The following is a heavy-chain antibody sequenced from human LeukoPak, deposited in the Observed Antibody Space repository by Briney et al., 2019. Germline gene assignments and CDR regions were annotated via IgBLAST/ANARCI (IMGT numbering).Heavy chain of an antibody. CDR1: GFTFSSYA. D-gene: IGHD3-16*01. CDR2: ISGSGGST. CDR3: AKLNLGEMAYFDS. J-gene: IGHJ4*02. V-gene: IGHV3-23*01. Sequence: PGGSLRLSCAASGFTFSSYAMSWVRQAAGKGLEWVSAISGSGGSTYYADSVKGRFTITRENSKNTLYLQMTGLRVEDTAVYFCAKLNLGEMAYFDSWGQGTLVTVSS.